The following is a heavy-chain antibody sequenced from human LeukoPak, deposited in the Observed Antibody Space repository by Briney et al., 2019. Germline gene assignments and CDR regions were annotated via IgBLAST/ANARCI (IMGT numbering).Heavy chain of an antibody. J-gene: IGHJ4*02. D-gene: IGHD5-24*01. CDR1: GGSFSGYY. CDR2: INHSGST. Sequence: SETLSLTFAVYGGSFSGYYWSWIRQPPGKGLEWIGEINHSGSTNYNPSLKSRVTISVDTSKNQFSLKLSSVTAADTAVCYCARGHGYNYAVLYRGPVDYCGQGTLVTVSP. CDR3: ARGHGYNYAVLYRGPVDY. V-gene: IGHV4-34*01.